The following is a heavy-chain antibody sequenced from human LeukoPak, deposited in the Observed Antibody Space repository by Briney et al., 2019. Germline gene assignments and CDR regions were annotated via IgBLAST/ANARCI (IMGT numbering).Heavy chain of an antibody. J-gene: IGHJ5*02. CDR2: IYYSGST. CDR3: ARVGIAAAGTLWFDP. V-gene: IGHV4-61*01. CDR1: GDSVSADSYY. D-gene: IGHD6-13*01. Sequence: SETLSLTCTVSGDSVSADSYYWSWIRQPPGKGLEWIGYIYYSGSTNYNPSLKSRVTISVDTSKNQFSLKLSSVTAADTAVYYCARVGIAAAGTLWFDPWGQGTLVTVSS.